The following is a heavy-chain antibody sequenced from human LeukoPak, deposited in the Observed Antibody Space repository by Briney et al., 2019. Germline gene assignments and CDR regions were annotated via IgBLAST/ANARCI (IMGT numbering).Heavy chain of an antibody. CDR3: AREKWELLRIGAFDI. V-gene: IGHV3-53*01. D-gene: IGHD1-26*01. J-gene: IGHJ3*02. CDR1: GFTVSSNY. Sequence: GGSLRLSCAASGFTVSSNYMSWVRQAPGKGLEWVSVIYSGGSTYYADSVKGRFTISRDNSKNTLYLQMNSLRAEDTAVYYCAREKWELLRIGAFDIWGQGTMVTVST. CDR2: IYSGGST.